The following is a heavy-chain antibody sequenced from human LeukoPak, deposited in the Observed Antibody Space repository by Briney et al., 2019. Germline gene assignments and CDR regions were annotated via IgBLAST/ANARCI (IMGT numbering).Heavy chain of an antibody. D-gene: IGHD1-26*01. Sequence: PGGSLRLSCAASGFTFSSYSMNWVRQAPGKGLEWVSYISSSSSTIYYADSVKGRFTISRDNAKNSLYLQMNSLRAEDTAVYYCAREGWELLTAQYLDYWGQGTLVTVSS. CDR3: AREGWELLTAQYLDY. CDR2: ISSSSSTI. V-gene: IGHV3-48*01. CDR1: GFTFSSYS. J-gene: IGHJ4*02.